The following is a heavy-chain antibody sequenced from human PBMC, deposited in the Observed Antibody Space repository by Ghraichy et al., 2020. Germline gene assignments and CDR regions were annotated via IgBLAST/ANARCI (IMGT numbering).Heavy chain of an antibody. Sequence: ESLNISCAASGFTFSSYAMSWVRQAPGKGLEWVSAISGSGGSTYYADSVKGRFTISRDNSKNTLYLQMNSLRAEDTAVYYCARSPSVAGTPWGQGTLVTVSS. V-gene: IGHV3-23*01. CDR2: ISGSGGST. CDR1: GFTFSSYA. CDR3: ARSPSVAGTP. J-gene: IGHJ5*02. D-gene: IGHD6-19*01.